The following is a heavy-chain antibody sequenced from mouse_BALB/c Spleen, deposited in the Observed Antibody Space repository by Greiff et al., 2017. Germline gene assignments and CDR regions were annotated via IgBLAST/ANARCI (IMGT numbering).Heavy chain of an antibody. J-gene: IGHJ4*01. CDR2: ISYSGST. V-gene: IGHV3-8*02. Sequence: EVMLVESGPSLVKPSQTLSLTCSATGDSITSGYWNWIRKFPGNKLEYMGYISYSGSTYYNPSLKSRISITRDTSKNQYYLQLNSVTTEDTATYYCARYDGYYFYYAMDYWGQGTSVTVSS. CDR3: ARYDGYYFYYAMDY. D-gene: IGHD2-3*01. CDR1: GDSITSGY.